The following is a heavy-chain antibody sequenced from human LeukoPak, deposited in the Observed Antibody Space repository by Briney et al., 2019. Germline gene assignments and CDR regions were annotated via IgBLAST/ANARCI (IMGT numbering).Heavy chain of an antibody. V-gene: IGHV1-69*05. CDR3: VTNSGYDQNFDY. CDR1: GGTFSSYA. Sequence: ASVKVSCKASGGTFSSYAISWVRQAPGQGLEWMGGIIPSFGTANYAQKFQGRVTITTDESTSTAYLELRSLRSEDTAVYYCVTNSGYDQNFDYWGQGTLVTVSS. CDR2: IIPSFGTA. D-gene: IGHD5-12*01. J-gene: IGHJ4*02.